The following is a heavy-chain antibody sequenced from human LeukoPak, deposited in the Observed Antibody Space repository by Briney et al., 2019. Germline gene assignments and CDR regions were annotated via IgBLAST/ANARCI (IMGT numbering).Heavy chain of an antibody. CDR3: AKSAAMVTLADYYYYYGMDV. Sequence: RPGGSLRLSCAASGFTFSSYAMSWVRQAPGKGLEWVSAISGSGGSTYYADSVKGRFTISRDNSKNTLYLQMNSLRAEDTAVYYCAKSAAMVTLADYYYYYGMDVWGQGTTVTVSS. CDR1: GFTFSSYA. V-gene: IGHV3-23*01. J-gene: IGHJ6*02. CDR2: ISGSGGST. D-gene: IGHD5-18*01.